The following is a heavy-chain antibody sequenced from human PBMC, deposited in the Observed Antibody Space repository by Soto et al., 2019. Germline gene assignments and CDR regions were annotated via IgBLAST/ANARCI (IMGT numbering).Heavy chain of an antibody. V-gene: IGHV3-33*01. Sequence: GGSLRLSCAASGFTFSSYGMHWVRQAPGKGLEWVAVIWYDGSNKYYVDSVKGRFTISRDNSKNTLDLQMNSLREEDTAVYYCAAETKSYFYGMDVWGQGTTVTVSS. CDR2: IWYDGSNK. CDR3: AAETKSYFYGMDV. CDR1: GFTFSSYG. J-gene: IGHJ6*02.